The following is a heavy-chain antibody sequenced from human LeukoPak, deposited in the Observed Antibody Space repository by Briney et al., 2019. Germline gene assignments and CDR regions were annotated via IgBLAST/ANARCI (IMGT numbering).Heavy chain of an antibody. CDR1: GGSISSSSYY. CDR3: ARPQQGYVGNSVWFDP. Sequence: SETLSLTCTVSGGSISSSSYYWGWIRQPPGTGLEWIGRIYYSGSTYNNPSLKSRVTISVDTSKTQFSLKLSSVTAADTAVYYCARPQQGYVGNSVWFDPCGQGTLVTVSS. CDR2: IYYSGST. D-gene: IGHD4-23*01. V-gene: IGHV4-39*07. J-gene: IGHJ5*02.